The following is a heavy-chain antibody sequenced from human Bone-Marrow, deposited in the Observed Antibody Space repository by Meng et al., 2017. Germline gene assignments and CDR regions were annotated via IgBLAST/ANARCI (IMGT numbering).Heavy chain of an antibody. Sequence: QGSLQESGPGVVMPSGTLSLTCVVSGCSISSIDWWSWVRQPPGKGLEWIGAIYHGGDTNYNPSLKSRVTIAIDKSKNQFSLKLSSVTAADTAVYYCASWIYSCGWQWGQGALVTVSS. CDR1: GCSISSIDW. CDR2: IYHGGDT. V-gene: IGHV4/OR15-8*02. CDR3: ASWIYSCGWQ. D-gene: IGHD6-19*01. J-gene: IGHJ4*02.